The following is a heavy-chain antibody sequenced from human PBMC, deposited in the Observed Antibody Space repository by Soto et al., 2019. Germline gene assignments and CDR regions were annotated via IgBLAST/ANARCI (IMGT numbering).Heavy chain of an antibody. D-gene: IGHD3-10*01. CDR3: ARSPNKNYYGSGSYYDY. CDR2: INHSGST. V-gene: IGHV4-34*01. CDR1: GGSFSGYY. J-gene: IGHJ4*02. Sequence: SETLSLTCAVYGGSFSGYYWSWIRQPPGKGLEWIGEINHSGSTNYNPSLKSRVTISVDTSKNQFSLKLSSVTAADTAVYYCARSPNKNYYGSGSYYDYWGQGTLVTVSS.